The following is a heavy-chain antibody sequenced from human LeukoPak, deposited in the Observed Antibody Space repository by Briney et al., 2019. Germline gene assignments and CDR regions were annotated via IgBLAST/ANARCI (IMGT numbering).Heavy chain of an antibody. CDR3: ARAEYYFDY. CDR2: IYYSGST. V-gene: IGHV4-59*01. J-gene: IGHJ4*02. CDR1: GVSISSYY. Sequence: PSETLSLTCTVSGVSISSYYWSWIRQPPGKGLEWIGYIYYSGSTNYNPSLKSRVTISVDTSKNQFSLKLSSVTAADTAVYYCARAEYYFDYWGQGTLVTVSS.